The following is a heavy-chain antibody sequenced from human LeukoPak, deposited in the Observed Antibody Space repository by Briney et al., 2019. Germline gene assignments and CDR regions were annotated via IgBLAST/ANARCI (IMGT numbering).Heavy chain of an antibody. CDR2: FDPEDGET. J-gene: IGHJ4*02. CDR3: ATRRPLGYCSGGSCWVKVGYFDY. D-gene: IGHD2-15*01. CDR1: GYTLIELS. Sequence: ASVKVSCKVSGYTLIELSMHWVRQAPGKGLEWMGGFDPEDGETIYAQKFQGRVTMTEDTSTDTAYMELSSLRSEDTAVYYCATRRPLGYCSGGSCWVKVGYFDYWGQGTLVTVSS. V-gene: IGHV1-24*01.